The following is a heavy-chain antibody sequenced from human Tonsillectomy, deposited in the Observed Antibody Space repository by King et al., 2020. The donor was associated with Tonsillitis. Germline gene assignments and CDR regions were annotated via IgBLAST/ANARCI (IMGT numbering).Heavy chain of an antibody. CDR1: GYRFSSYW. J-gene: IGHJ3*02. CDR3: ARRGGTYSDPYDI. V-gene: IGHV5-51*03. D-gene: IGHD1-26*01. CDR2: IYPGDSDT. Sequence: QLVQSGAEVKKPGASLTISCKGSGYRFSSYWIGWVRQKPGKGLEWLGIIYPGDSDTRYSPSFQGQVTISADKSINTAYLQGISLKASDSAIYYCARRGGTYSDPYDIWGQGTVVTVSS.